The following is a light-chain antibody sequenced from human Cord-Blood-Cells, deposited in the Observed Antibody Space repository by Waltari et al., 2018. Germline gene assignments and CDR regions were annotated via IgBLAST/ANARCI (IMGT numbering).Light chain of an antibody. Sequence: QSALTQPPSASGSPGQSVTISCTGTSSDVGGYNYFSWYQQHPGKAPNLMIYEVSKRPSGVPDRFSGSKSGNTASLTVSGLQAEDEADYYCSSYAGSNNLVVFGGGTKLTVL. CDR2: EVS. CDR1: SSDVGGYNY. J-gene: IGLJ2*01. CDR3: SSYAGSNNLVV. V-gene: IGLV2-8*01.